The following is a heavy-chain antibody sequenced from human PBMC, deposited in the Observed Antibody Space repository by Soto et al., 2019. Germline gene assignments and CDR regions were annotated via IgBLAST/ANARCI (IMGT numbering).Heavy chain of an antibody. Sequence: PGESLKISCKGSGYSFTSYWISWVRQMPGKGLEWMGRIDPSGSYTNYSPSFQGHVTISADKSISTAYLQWSSLKASDTAMYYCARHGRNIAAAGTGYYYYGVDVWGQGTTVTVSS. V-gene: IGHV5-10-1*01. CDR3: ARHGRNIAAAGTGYYYYGVDV. J-gene: IGHJ6*02. CDR1: GYSFTSYW. CDR2: IDPSGSYT. D-gene: IGHD6-13*01.